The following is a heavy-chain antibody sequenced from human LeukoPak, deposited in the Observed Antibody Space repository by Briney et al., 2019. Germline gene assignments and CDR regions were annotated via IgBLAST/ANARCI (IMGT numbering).Heavy chain of an antibody. CDR3: ARHLRGATIYYDY. CDR2: ISYSVTT. CDR1: VGSIYISSYY. V-gene: IGHV4-39*01. J-gene: IGHJ4*02. D-gene: IGHD1-26*01. Sequence: SETLSLTCTVSVGSIYISSYYWAWIRQPPGKGLQWIASISYSVTTYYNPSVKSRVTISVETSKNQFSLKLSSVTAADTAVYYCARHLRGATIYYDYWGQGTLVTVSS.